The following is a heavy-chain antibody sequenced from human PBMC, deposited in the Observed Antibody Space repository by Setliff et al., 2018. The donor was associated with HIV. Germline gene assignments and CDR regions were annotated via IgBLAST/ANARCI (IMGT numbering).Heavy chain of an antibody. V-gene: IGHV4-61*09. J-gene: IGHJ4*02. Sequence: PSETLSLTCTVSGGSIGSGSYYWSWIRQPAGKGLEWIGHIHTSGSTKYNPSLKSRVTISADTSKNQFSLNLSSVTAAETAVYYCARVGYHGSGRYSFDYWGQGTLVTVSS. D-gene: IGHD3-10*01. CDR2: IHTSGST. CDR3: ARVGYHGSGRYSFDY. CDR1: GGSIGSGSYY.